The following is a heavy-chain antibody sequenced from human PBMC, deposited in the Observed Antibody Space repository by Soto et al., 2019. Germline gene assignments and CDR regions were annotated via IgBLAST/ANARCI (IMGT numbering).Heavy chain of an antibody. CDR1: GYTFTNYG. V-gene: IGHV1-18*01. D-gene: IGHD2-2*01. J-gene: IGHJ4*02. CDR3: GVCLRSTSCPEDY. Sequence: QVQLVQSGAEVKKPGASVKVSCKTSGYTFTNYGITWVRQAPGQGLEWMGWISAYNGNTNYAQKLQGRVTMNTDASTSTAYMELRSLRSDDTAVYYCGVCLRSTSCPEDYWGQGTQVTVSS. CDR2: ISAYNGNT.